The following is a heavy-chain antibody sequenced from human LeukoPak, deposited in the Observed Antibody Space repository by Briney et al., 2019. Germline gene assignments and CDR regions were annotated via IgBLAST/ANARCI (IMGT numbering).Heavy chain of an antibody. CDR2: IDASGNT. V-gene: IGHV4-4*07. D-gene: IGHD5-12*01. Sequence: PSETLSLTCTVSGGSITGHYWSWVRQPAGKGLEWIGRIDASGNTNYNPSLECRLTMSVDTSKNQFSLNLNSVTAADTAVYYCARGSSATYFVYWGQGTLVTVSS. J-gene: IGHJ4*02. CDR1: GGSITGHY. CDR3: ARGSSATYFVY.